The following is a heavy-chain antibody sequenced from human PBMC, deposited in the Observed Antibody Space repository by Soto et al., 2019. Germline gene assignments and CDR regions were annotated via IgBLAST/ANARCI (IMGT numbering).Heavy chain of an antibody. Sequence: SETLSLTCTVSGGSITSSSHYWGWIRQPPGKGLECIANIYYDGNTYYNPSLKSRVTISLDTSKNQFSLRLNSVTAADTAVYYCVRSSIGASLFMYAFDTWGQGTMVTVSS. CDR3: VRSSIGASLFMYAFDT. CDR2: IYYDGNT. V-gene: IGHV4-39*01. D-gene: IGHD3-16*01. J-gene: IGHJ4*02. CDR1: GGSITSSSHY.